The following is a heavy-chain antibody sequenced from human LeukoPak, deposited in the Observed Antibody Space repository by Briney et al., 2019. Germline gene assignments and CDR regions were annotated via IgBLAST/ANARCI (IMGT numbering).Heavy chain of an antibody. Sequence: GGSLRLSCAASGFTFSDYYMSWIRQAPGKGLEWVSYISSSGSTIYYADSVKGRFTISGDNAKNSLYLQMNSLRAEDTAVYYCARDHYYDSSGPLDYWGQGTLVTVSS. CDR1: GFTFSDYY. V-gene: IGHV3-11*01. CDR3: ARDHYYDSSGPLDY. CDR2: ISSSGSTI. D-gene: IGHD3-22*01. J-gene: IGHJ4*02.